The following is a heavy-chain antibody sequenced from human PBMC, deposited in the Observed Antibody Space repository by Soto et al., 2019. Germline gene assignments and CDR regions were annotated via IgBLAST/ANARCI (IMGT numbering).Heavy chain of an antibody. D-gene: IGHD3-16*01. Sequence: QVQLPQWGAGLLKPSETLSLTCAVYGGSFSGYYWSWIRQPPGKGLEWIGEINHSGSTNYNPSLKSRVTISVDTSKNQFSLKLSSVTAADTAVYYCARGLHDYIWGSSVPCWFDPWGQGTLVTVSS. CDR1: GGSFSGYY. V-gene: IGHV4-34*01. CDR2: INHSGST. J-gene: IGHJ5*02. CDR3: ARGLHDYIWGSSVPCWFDP.